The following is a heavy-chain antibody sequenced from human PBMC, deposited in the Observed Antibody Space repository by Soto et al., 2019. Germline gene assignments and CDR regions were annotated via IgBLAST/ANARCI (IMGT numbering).Heavy chain of an antibody. CDR3: AKDRKYNAAGDYYYYMDV. J-gene: IGHJ6*03. CDR1: GFTFSSYA. V-gene: IGHV3-23*01. D-gene: IGHD1-20*01. CDR2: ISGSGGST. Sequence: GGSLRLSCAASGFTFSSYAMSWVRQAPGKGLEWVSAISGSGGSTYYADSVKGRFTISRDNSKNRLYLQMNSLRAEETAVYYCAKDRKYNAAGDYYYYMDVWGKGTTVTVSS.